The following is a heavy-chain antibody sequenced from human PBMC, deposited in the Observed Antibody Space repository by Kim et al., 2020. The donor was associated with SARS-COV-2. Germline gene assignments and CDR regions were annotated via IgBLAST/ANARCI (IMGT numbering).Heavy chain of an antibody. CDR1: GFTFSDYV. J-gene: IGHJ5*02. V-gene: IGHV3-23*01. CDR3: AKPLYSTSWYGLS. D-gene: IGHD6-13*01. CDR2: ISASGGAT. Sequence: GGSLRLSCAASGFTFSDYVMSWVRQAPGEGLEWVAAISASGGATFHADSVQGRFTISRDNSKNTLYLQTKNVRAEDTATYFCAKPLYSTSWYGLSWGQGALVTVSS.